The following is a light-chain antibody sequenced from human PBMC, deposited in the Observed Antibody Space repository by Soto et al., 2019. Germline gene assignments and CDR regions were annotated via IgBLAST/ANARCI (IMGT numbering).Light chain of an antibody. V-gene: IGKV3-20*01. CDR2: GAS. J-gene: IGKJ1*01. CDR3: QQYGTSKT. CDR1: QSISFNY. Sequence: EIVLTQSPVTLSLSPGESATLSCRASQSISFNYLAWYHQKPGQAPRLLIYGASNRATGIPDRFSGSGSGTDFTLTISRLEPEDFAVYYCQQYGTSKTFGQGTKVDIK.